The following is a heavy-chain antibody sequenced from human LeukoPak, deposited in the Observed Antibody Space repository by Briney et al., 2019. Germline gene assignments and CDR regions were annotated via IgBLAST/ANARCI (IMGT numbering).Heavy chain of an antibody. CDR2: ISGSGGST. D-gene: IGHD6-19*01. Sequence: PGGSLRLSCAASGFTFSSYGMSWVRQAPGKGLEWVSAISGSGGSTYYADSVKGRFTISRDNSKNTLYLQLNSLRPEDTAVYYCARTEYSSGWPPRPGMDVWGQGTTVTVSS. CDR3: ARTEYSSGWPPRPGMDV. CDR1: GFTFSSYG. V-gene: IGHV3-23*01. J-gene: IGHJ6*02.